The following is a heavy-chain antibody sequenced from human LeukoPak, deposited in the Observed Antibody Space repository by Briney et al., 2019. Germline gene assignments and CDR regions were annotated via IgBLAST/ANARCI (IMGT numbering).Heavy chain of an antibody. D-gene: IGHD6-6*01. CDR1: GGSISSGSYY. J-gene: IGHJ6*03. V-gene: IGHV4-61*02. Sequence: SETLSLTCTVSGGSISSGSYYWSWIRQPAGKGLEWIGRIYTSGSTNYNPSLKSRVTISVDTSKNQFSLKLSSVTAADTAVYYCARGALYRAARPHYMDVWGKGTTVTVSS. CDR3: ARGALYRAARPHYMDV. CDR2: IYTSGST.